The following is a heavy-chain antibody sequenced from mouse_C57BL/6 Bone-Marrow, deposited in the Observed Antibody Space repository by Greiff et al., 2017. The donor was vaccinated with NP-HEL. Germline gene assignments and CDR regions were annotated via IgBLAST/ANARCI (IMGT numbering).Heavy chain of an antibody. CDR3: TSLSKKGFAY. V-gene: IGHV1-15*01. J-gene: IGHJ3*01. D-gene: IGHD1-3*01. CDR1: GYTFTDYE. CDR2: IDPETGGT. Sequence: SGAELVRPGASVTLSCKASGYTFTDYEMHWVKQTPVHGLEWIGAIDPETGGTAYNQKFKGKAILTADKSSSTAYMELRSLTSEDSAVYYCTSLSKKGFAYWGQGTLVTVSA.